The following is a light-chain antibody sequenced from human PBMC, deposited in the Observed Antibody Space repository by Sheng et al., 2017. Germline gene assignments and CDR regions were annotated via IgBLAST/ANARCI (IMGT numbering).Light chain of an antibody. Sequence: SYVLTQPPSVSVAPGQTASISCGGDDIGNKRVHWFQQKSGQAPVLVVYDDTDRPSGIPERFSGSNSGRAVTLTISNIEAGDEADYYCQVWDTDGDHVVFGGGTKLTVL. CDR1: DIGNKR. V-gene: IGLV3-21*02. CDR3: QVWDTDGDHVV. CDR2: DDT. J-gene: IGLJ2*01.